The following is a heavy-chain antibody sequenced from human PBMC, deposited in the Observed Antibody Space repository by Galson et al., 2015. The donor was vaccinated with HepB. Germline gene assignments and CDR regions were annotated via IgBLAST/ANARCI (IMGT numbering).Heavy chain of an antibody. J-gene: IGHJ6*02. CDR3: AAPYSSSWSQDGMDV. D-gene: IGHD6-13*01. Sequence: SVKVSCKASGFTFTSSAVQWVRQARGQRLEWIGWIVVGSGNTNYAQKFQERVTITRDMSTSTAYMELSSLRSEDTAVYYCAAPYSSSWSQDGMDVWGQGTTVTVSS. V-gene: IGHV1-58*01. CDR2: IVVGSGNT. CDR1: GFTFTSSA.